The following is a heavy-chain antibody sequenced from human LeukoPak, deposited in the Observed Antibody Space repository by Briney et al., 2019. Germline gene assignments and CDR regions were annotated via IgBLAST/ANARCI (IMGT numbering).Heavy chain of an antibody. V-gene: IGHV3-23*01. CDR3: ARDHCSSTSCYTDHYYYYMDV. J-gene: IGHJ6*03. D-gene: IGHD2-2*02. CDR2: ISGSGGST. Sequence: GGSLRLSCAASGFTFSSYAMSWVRQAPGKGLEWVSAISGSGGSTYYADSVKGRFTISRDNSKNTLYLQMNSLRAEDTAVYYCARDHCSSTSCYTDHYYYYMDVWGKGTRSPSP. CDR1: GFTFSSYA.